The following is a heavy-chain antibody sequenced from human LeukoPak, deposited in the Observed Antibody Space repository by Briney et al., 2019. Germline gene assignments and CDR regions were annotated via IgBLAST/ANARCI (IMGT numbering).Heavy chain of an antibody. V-gene: IGHV4-59*01. J-gene: IGHJ4*02. D-gene: IGHD5-12*01. CDR1: GGSISTYC. CDR2: IYHSGST. CDR3: ARGGGYASPIGY. Sequence: NPSETLSLTCTLPGGSISTYCWSWIRQPPGKGLEWIGYIYHSGSTNYNPSLKSRVTISVDTSKNQFSLKLSSVTAADTAVYYCARGGGYASPIGYWGQGALVTVSS.